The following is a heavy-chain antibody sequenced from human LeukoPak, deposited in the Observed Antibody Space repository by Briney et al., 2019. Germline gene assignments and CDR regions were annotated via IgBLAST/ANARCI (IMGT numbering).Heavy chain of an antibody. J-gene: IGHJ4*02. CDR3: ARKPDYYGADY. Sequence: PGGSLRLSCAASGFTFSNYWMHWVRQAPGKGLVWVSRIKGDGGSPTYADSVKGRFTISRDNAKHTLYLQMNSLRADDTAVYYCARKPDYYGADYWGQGTLVTVSS. V-gene: IGHV3-74*01. CDR1: GFTFSNYW. D-gene: IGHD3-10*01. CDR2: IKGDGGSP.